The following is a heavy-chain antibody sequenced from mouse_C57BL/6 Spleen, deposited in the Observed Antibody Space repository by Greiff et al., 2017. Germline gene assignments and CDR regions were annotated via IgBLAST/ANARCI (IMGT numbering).Heavy chain of an antibody. CDR3: SRGSLYAMDY. CDR1: GYTFTSYW. CDR2: IDPSDSTT. Sequence: VQLQQSGAELVMPGASVKLSCKASGYTFTSYWMHWVQQRPGQGLEWIGEIDPSDSTTNYNQKFKGKSTLTVDKSSSTAYMQLSSLTSEDSAVYYCSRGSLYAMDYWGQGTSVTVSS. V-gene: IGHV1-69*01. J-gene: IGHJ4*01.